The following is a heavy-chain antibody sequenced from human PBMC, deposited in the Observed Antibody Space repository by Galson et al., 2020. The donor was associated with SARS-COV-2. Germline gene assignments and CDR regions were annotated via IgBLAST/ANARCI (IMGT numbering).Heavy chain of an antibody. CDR2: ISYDGSNK. D-gene: IGHD3-10*01. V-gene: IGHV3-30*18. J-gene: IGHJ5*02. CDR3: AKVLGLPHGSGPNWFDP. Sequence: SLKISCAASGFTFSTYVMHWVRQAPGKGLEWVAVISYDGSNKYYADSVKGRFTISRDNSKNTLYLQMNSLRAEDTAVYYCAKVLGLPHGSGPNWFDPWGQGTLVTVSS. CDR1: GFTFSTYV.